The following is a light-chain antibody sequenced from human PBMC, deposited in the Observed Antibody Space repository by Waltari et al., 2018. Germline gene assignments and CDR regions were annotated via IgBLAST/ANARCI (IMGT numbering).Light chain of an antibody. J-gene: IGKJ2*03. Sequence: DIQMTQSPSSLSASAGDRVTITCRASQGISTYLNWYQQKPGKAPKRLIYAASSLESGVPSRFSGSGSWTDFTLIISSLQPEDFATYYCLQYNSNPYSFGQGTKVEIK. CDR3: LQYNSNPYS. CDR1: QGISTY. CDR2: AAS. V-gene: IGKV1-17*01.